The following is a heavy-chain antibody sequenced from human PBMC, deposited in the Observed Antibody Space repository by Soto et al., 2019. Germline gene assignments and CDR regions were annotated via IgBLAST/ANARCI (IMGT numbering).Heavy chain of an antibody. CDR3: ANLVNSESDY. D-gene: IGHD3-16*02. J-gene: IGHJ4*02. CDR1: GFTFNSYA. Sequence: GGSLRLSCAASGFTFNSYAMSWVRQAPGKGLEWVSTVSGSGDNTYYADSVKGRFTLSRDNSKNTPYLQMNSLRAEDTAVYYCANLVNSESDYWGQGTLVTVSS. V-gene: IGHV3-23*01. CDR2: VSGSGDNT.